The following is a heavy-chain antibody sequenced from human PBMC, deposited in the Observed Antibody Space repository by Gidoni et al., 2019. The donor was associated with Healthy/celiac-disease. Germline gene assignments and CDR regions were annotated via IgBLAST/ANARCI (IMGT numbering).Heavy chain of an antibody. V-gene: IGHV4-39*07. CDR1: GGSISSSSYY. J-gene: IGHJ4*02. CDR2: IYYSGST. CDR3: ARDRGSGSYPLDY. D-gene: IGHD3-10*01. Sequence: QLQLQESGPGLVKPSETLSLTCTVSGGSISSSSYYWGWIRQPPGKGLEWIGSIYYSGSTYYNPSLKSRVTISVDTSKNQFSLKLSSVTAADTAVYYCARDRGSGSYPLDYWGQGTLVTVSS.